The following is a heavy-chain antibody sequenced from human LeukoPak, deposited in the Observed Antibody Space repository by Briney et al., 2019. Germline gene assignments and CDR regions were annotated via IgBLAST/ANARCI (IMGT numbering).Heavy chain of an antibody. CDR3: ARERSRIAAAGTGMGY. CDR1: GYTFTGYY. D-gene: IGHD6-13*01. CDR2: INPNSGGT. J-gene: IGHJ4*02. Sequence: ASVKVSCKASGYTFTGYYMHWVRQAPGQGLEWMGWINPNSGGTNYAQKFQGRVTMTRDTSISTAYMELSRLRSGDTAVYYCARERSRIAAAGTGMGYWGQGTLVTVSS. V-gene: IGHV1-2*02.